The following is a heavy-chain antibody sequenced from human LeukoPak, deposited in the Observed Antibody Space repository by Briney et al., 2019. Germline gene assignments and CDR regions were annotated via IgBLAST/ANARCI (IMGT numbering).Heavy chain of an antibody. J-gene: IGHJ6*02. CDR1: GFTFSSYR. D-gene: IGHD6-13*01. Sequence: GGSLRLSCAASGFTFSSYRMSWGRQAPGEGVGVGSFISSSSSYIYYAESVKGTFTISRANAKNSLHLQMNSLRDEDTAVYYCARFQGEQPLVPYGMDVWGQGTTVTVSS. V-gene: IGHV3-21*01. CDR2: ISSSSSYI. CDR3: ARFQGEQPLVPYGMDV.